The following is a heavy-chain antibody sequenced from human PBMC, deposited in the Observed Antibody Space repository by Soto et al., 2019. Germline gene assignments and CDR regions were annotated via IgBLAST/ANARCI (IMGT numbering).Heavy chain of an antibody. Sequence: QVQLVQSGAEVKKPGASVKVSCKASGYTFTSYAMHWVRQAPGQRLEWMGWINAGNGNTKYSQKFQGRVTITRDTSASTAYMELSSLRSADTAVYYCARDIMAAAPDYWGQGTLVTVSS. V-gene: IGHV1-3*01. J-gene: IGHJ4*02. D-gene: IGHD6-13*01. CDR3: ARDIMAAAPDY. CDR2: INAGNGNT. CDR1: GYTFTSYA.